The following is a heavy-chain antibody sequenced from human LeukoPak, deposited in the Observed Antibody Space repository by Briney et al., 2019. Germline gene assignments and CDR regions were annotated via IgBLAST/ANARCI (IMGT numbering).Heavy chain of an antibody. Sequence: PGGSLRLSCAASGFTFSSYWMHWVRQAPGKGLVWVSRINSDGSSTSYADSVKGRFTISRDNAKNTLYLQMHSLRAEDTAVYYCARGHRDGYYYYGMDVWGQGTTVTVSS. CDR2: INSDGSST. CDR1: GFTFSSYW. V-gene: IGHV3-74*01. J-gene: IGHJ6*02. CDR3: ARGHRDGYYYYGMDV.